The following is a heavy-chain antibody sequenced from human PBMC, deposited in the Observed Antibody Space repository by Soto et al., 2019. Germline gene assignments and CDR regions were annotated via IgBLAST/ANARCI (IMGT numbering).Heavy chain of an antibody. J-gene: IGHJ4*02. CDR1: GFTFSTYS. V-gene: IGHV3-21*01. CDR3: ARDHITAPVRPSLDY. D-gene: IGHD1-20*01. CDR2: ISSSSSYI. Sequence: PGGSLRLACAASGFTFSTYSMNWVRQAPGKGLEWVSSISSSSSYIYYADSVKGRFTISRDNAKNSLYLQMNSLRAEDTAVYFCARDHITAPVRPSLDYYGRGT.